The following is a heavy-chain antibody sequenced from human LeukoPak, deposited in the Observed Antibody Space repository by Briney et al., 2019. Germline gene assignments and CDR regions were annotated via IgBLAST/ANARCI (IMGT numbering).Heavy chain of an antibody. J-gene: IGHJ4*02. D-gene: IGHD6-25*01. CDR1: GGSISSSIYY. Sequence: PSETLSLTCIVSGGSISSSIYYWAWVRQPPGKGLEWIGTVFYNGATQYSPSLRSRVTISIDTSTNQFSPKLTSVTAADTAVYYCARGERPGPDYWGQGTLVTVSS. CDR2: VFYNGAT. CDR3: ARGERPGPDY. V-gene: IGHV4-39*07.